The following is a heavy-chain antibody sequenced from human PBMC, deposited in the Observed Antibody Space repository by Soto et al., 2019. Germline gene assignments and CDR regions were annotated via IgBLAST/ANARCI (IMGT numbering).Heavy chain of an antibody. V-gene: IGHV3-15*01. Sequence: GGSLRLSCAASGFTFSNAWMSWVRQAPGKGLEWVGRIKSKTDGGTTDYAAPVKGRFTISRDDSKNTLYLQMNSLKTEDTAVYYCTTVPSYYGSGILYMDVWGKGTTVTVSS. J-gene: IGHJ6*03. CDR2: IKSKTDGGTT. CDR1: GFTFSNAW. D-gene: IGHD3-10*01. CDR3: TTVPSYYGSGILYMDV.